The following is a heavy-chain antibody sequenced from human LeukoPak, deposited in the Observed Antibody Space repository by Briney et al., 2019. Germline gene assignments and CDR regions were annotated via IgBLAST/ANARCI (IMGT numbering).Heavy chain of an antibody. J-gene: IGHJ3*02. V-gene: IGHV4-59*01. Sequence: SETLSLTCTVSGGSISSYYWSWNRQPPGKGLEWIGYIYYSGSTNYNPSLKSRVTISVDTSKNQFSLKLSSVTAADTAVYYCARGVPTYYYDSSGYYAFDIWGQGTMVTVSS. CDR3: ARGVPTYYYDSSGYYAFDI. CDR1: GGSISSYY. CDR2: IYYSGST. D-gene: IGHD3-22*01.